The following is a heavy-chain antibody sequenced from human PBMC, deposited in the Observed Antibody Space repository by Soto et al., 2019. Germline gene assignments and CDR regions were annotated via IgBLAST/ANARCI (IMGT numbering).Heavy chain of an antibody. J-gene: IGHJ4*02. V-gene: IGHV3-7*04. CDR3: SRSRYLEY. Sequence: GGSLRLSCAVSGFTFSNYWMSWVRQAPGKGLEWVANIKQDGSEKNYVDSVEGRFTISRDNAKNSLYLQMNSLRAEDTAVYYCSRSRYLEYWGQGT. CDR2: IKQDGSEK. CDR1: GFTFSNYW. D-gene: IGHD1-20*01.